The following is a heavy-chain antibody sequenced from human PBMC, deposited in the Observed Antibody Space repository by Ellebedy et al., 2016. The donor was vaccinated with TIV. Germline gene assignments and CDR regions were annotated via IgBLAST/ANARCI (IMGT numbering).Heavy chain of an antibody. CDR2: ISYDENNK. CDR3: ARQERGTTRGAFDI. V-gene: IGHV3-30-3*01. J-gene: IGHJ3*02. CDR1: GFTFRSYA. D-gene: IGHD1/OR15-1a*01. Sequence: GGSLRLXXAASGFTFRSYAMHWVRQAPGKGLEWVAVISYDENNKHYADSVKGRFTISRDNSKNTLYLQMNSLRGEDTAVYYCARQERGTTRGAFDIWGQGTRVTVSS.